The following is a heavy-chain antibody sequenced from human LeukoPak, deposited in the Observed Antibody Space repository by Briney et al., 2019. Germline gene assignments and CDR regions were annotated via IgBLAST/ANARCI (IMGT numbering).Heavy chain of an antibody. CDR1: GGSISSSSYY. V-gene: IGHV4-39*01. Sequence: SETLSLTCTVSGGSISSSSYYWGWLRQPPGKGLEWIGSIYYSGSTYYNPSLKSRVTISVDTSKNQFSLKLSSVTAADTAVYYCARHSRSRVHFDYWGQGTLVTVSS. CDR2: IYYSGST. J-gene: IGHJ4*02. CDR3: ARHSRSRVHFDY.